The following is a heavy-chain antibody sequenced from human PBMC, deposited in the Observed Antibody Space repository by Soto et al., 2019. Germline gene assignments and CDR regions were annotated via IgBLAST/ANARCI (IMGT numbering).Heavy chain of an antibody. CDR1: GFTFSSYA. CDR3: ARDQDSSSWVDV. J-gene: IGHJ6*02. Sequence: QVQLVESGGGVVQPGRSLRLSCAASGFTFSSYAMHWVRQAPGKGLEWVAVISYDGSNKYYADSVKGRFTISRDNSKNTRYLQMNSLRAEDTAVYYCARDQDSSSWVDVWGQGTTVTVSS. V-gene: IGHV3-30-3*01. D-gene: IGHD6-13*01. CDR2: ISYDGSNK.